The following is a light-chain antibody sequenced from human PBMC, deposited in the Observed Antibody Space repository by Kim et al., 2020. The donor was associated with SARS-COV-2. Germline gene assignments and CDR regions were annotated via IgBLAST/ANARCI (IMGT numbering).Light chain of an antibody. V-gene: IGLV3-19*01. CDR1: SLRSYY. Sequence: LVQTVRITCQGDSLRSYYASWYQQKPGQAPVLVIYGKNNRPSGIPDRFSGSSSGNTASLTITGAQAEDEADYYCNSRDSSGNHHYVFGTGTKVTVL. J-gene: IGLJ1*01. CDR2: GKN. CDR3: NSRDSSGNHHYV.